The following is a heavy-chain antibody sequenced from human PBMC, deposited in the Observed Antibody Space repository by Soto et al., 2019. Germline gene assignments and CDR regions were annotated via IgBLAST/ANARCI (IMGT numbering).Heavy chain of an antibody. D-gene: IGHD1-26*01. Sequence: GGSLRLSCAASGFTFSSYAMSWVRQAPGKGLEWVSAISGSGGSTYYADSVKGRFTISRDNSKNTLYLQMNSLRAEDTAVYYCAKKKWELHYYYYGMDVWGQGTTVTVSS. V-gene: IGHV3-23*01. CDR3: AKKKWELHYYYYGMDV. J-gene: IGHJ6*02. CDR1: GFTFSSYA. CDR2: ISGSGGST.